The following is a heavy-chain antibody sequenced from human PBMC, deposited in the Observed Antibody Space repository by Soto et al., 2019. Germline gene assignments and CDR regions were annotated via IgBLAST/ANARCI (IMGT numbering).Heavy chain of an antibody. CDR2: ISSGGGST. J-gene: IGHJ2*01. Sequence: EVQLLESGGGLVQPGGSLRLSCAASGFTFSSYAMSWVRQAPGKGLEWVSGISSGGGSTYYADSVKGRFTVSRDKSKNTLFLQMNSLRAEDTALYYCAKIPPASNSYDLTGYQWYFDLWGRGTLVSVSS. V-gene: IGHV3-23*01. D-gene: IGHD3-9*01. CDR3: AKIPPASNSYDLTGYQWYFDL. CDR1: GFTFSSYA.